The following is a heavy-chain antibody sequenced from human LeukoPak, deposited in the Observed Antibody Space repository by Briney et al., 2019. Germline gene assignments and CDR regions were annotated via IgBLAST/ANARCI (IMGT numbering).Heavy chain of an antibody. Sequence: GGSLRLSCAASGFTFRSYWMSWVRQAPGKGLEWVATINQDVSQIKYVDSVKGRFTISRDNAKNSLYLQMNSLRAEDTAVYYCARDIVTPDYWGQGTLVTVSS. CDR2: INQDVSQI. D-gene: IGHD3-16*02. CDR1: GFTFRSYW. J-gene: IGHJ4*02. CDR3: ARDIVTPDY. V-gene: IGHV3-7*01.